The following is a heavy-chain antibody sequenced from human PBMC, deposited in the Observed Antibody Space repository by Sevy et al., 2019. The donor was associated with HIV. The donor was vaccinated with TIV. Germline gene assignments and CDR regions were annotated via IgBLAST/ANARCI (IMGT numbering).Heavy chain of an antibody. Sequence: GGSLRLSCAASGFTFSSYSMNWVRQAPGKGLEWVSYISSSSSTIYYADSVKDRFTISRDNAKNSLYLQMNSLRDEDTTVYHSARETSSGYYLANAFDIWGQGTMVTVSS. CDR1: GFTFSSYS. D-gene: IGHD3-22*01. CDR3: ARETSSGYYLANAFDI. V-gene: IGHV3-48*02. J-gene: IGHJ3*02. CDR2: ISSSSSTI.